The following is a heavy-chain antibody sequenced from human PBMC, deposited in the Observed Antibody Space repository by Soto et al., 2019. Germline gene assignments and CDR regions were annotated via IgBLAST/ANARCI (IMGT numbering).Heavy chain of an antibody. V-gene: IGHV4-34*01. J-gene: IGHJ4*02. CDR2: INHSGST. Sequence: SETLSLTCAVYGGSFSGYYWSWIRQPPGKGLEWIGEINHSGSTNYNPSLKSRVTISVDTSKNQFSLKLSSVTAADTAVYYCARFGGRGYLYWGQGTLLNVSS. CDR1: GGSFSGYY. D-gene: IGHD5-18*01. CDR3: ARFGGRGYLY.